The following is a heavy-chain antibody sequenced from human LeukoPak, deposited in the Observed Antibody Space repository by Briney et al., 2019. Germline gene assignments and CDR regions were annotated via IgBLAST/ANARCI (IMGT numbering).Heavy chain of an antibody. D-gene: IGHD3-10*01. J-gene: IGHJ4*02. V-gene: IGHV3-49*03. CDR3: TRAWGFGELLFDY. CDR1: GFTFGDYA. Sequence: PGRSLRLSCTASGFTFGDYAMSWFRQAPGKGLEWVGFIRSKAYGGTTEYAASVKGRFTISRDDSKSIAYLQMNSLKTEDTAVYYCTRAWGFGELLFDYWGQGTLVTVSS. CDR2: IRSKAYGGTT.